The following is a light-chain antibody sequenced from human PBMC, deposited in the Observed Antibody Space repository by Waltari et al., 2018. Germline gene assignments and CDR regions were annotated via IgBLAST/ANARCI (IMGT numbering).Light chain of an antibody. CDR3: QVWDITSDHFV. V-gene: IGLV3-21*02. Sequence: SYVPTQPPSVSVAPGQTARITCGENNIGSKSVHWYQQKPGQAPVRVVYDNSDRPSGIPERFSGSNSGNTATLTISRVEAGDEADYYCQVWDITSDHFVFGTGTKVTVL. CDR1: NIGSKS. CDR2: DNS. J-gene: IGLJ1*01.